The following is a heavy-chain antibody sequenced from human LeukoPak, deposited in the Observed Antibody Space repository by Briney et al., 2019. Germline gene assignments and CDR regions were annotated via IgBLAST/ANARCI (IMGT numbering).Heavy chain of an antibody. D-gene: IGHD3-16*02. CDR1: GYTFTSYD. CDR3: ARGHRIGYRWNHNWFDP. V-gene: IGHV1-8*01. J-gene: IGHJ5*02. Sequence: ASVKVSCKASGYTFTSYDINWVRQATGQGLEWXXXXXPNSGNTGYAQKFQGRVTMTRNTSISTAYMELSSLRSEDTAVYYCARGHRIGYRWNHNWFDPWGQGTLVTVSS. CDR2: XXPNSGNT.